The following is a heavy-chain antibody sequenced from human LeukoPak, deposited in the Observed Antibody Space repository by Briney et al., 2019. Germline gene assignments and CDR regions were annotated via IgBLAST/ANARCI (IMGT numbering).Heavy chain of an antibody. CDR3: ARDHGSGSHYFDY. D-gene: IGHD3-10*01. CDR2: ISSSSSYI. Sequence: GGSLRLSCAASGFTFSSYSMNWVRQAPGKGLEWASSISSSSSYIYYADSVKGRFTISRDNAKNSLYLQMNSLRAEDTAVYYCARDHGSGSHYFDYWGQGTLVTVSS. V-gene: IGHV3-21*01. J-gene: IGHJ4*02. CDR1: GFTFSSYS.